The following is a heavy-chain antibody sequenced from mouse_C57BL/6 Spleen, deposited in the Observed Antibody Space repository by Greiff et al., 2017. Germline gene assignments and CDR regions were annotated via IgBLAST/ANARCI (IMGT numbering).Heavy chain of an antibody. V-gene: IGHV1-61*01. Sequence: QVQLQQPGAELVRPGSSVKLSCKASGYTFPSSWMDWVKQRPGQGLEWIGHIYPSDSATHYNQKFKDKATLTVDKSSSTAYMQLSSLTSEDSAVYYCARKDYGRALGYWGKGTTRTVSA. J-gene: IGHJ2*01. D-gene: IGHD1-1*01. CDR3: ARKDYGRALGY. CDR1: GYTFPSSW. CDR2: IYPSDSAT.